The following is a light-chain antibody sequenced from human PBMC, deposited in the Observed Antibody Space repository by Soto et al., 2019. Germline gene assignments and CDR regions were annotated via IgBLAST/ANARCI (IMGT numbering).Light chain of an antibody. V-gene: IGKV1-5*01. J-gene: IGKJ1*01. CDR2: DAS. CDR3: QQYNSYSWT. CDR1: QSISSW. Sequence: IQMTQYPSTLSASLGDRFTITCLASQSISSWLAWYQQKPGKAPKLLIYDASSLESGVPSRFSGSGSGTEFTLTISSLQPDDFATYYCQQYNSYSWTFGQGTKVDIK.